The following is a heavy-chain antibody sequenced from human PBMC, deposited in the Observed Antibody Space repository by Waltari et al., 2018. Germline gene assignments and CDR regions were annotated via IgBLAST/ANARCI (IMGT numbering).Heavy chain of an antibody. CDR1: GYSISSGYY. J-gene: IGHJ4*02. V-gene: IGHV4-38-2*01. CDR2: IYHSGST. CDR3: ATSTVTTFDY. Sequence: QVQLQESGPGLVKPSETLSLTCAVSGYSISSGYYWGWIRQPPGKGLEWIGSIYHSGSTYYNPSLKSRVTISVDTSKNQFSLKLSSVTAADTAVYYCATSTVTTFDYWGQGTLVTVSS. D-gene: IGHD4-17*01.